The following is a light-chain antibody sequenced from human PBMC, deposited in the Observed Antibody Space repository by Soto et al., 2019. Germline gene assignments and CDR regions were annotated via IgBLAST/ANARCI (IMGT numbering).Light chain of an antibody. V-gene: IGLV1-47*02. J-gene: IGLJ2*01. CDR1: SSNIGGTNY. CDR3: ASWDDRLGAVI. CDR2: SNN. Sequence: QSVLTQPPSASGTPGQRVFISCSGSSSNIGGTNYAYWYQQLPGAAPKLLMHSNNLRPSGVPERISGSKSGTSASLAISGLRSEDEAVYYCASWDDRLGAVIFGGGTNDRP.